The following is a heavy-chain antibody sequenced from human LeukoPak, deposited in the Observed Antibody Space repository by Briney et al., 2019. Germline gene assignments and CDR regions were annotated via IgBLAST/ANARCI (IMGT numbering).Heavy chain of an antibody. CDR1: GFTFDDYG. D-gene: IGHD6-6*01. J-gene: IGHJ4*02. CDR3: AKDLAYSSSSGADY. V-gene: IGHV3-23*01. CDR2: ISGSGGST. Sequence: GGSLRLSCAASGFTFDDYGMSWVRQAPGKGLEWVSAISGSGGSTYYADSVKGRFTISRDNSKNTLYLQMNSLRAEDTAVYYCAKDLAYSSSSGADYWGQGTLVTVSS.